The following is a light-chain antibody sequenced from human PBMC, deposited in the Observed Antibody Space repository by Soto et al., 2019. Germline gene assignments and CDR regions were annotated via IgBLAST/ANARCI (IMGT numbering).Light chain of an antibody. CDR2: RNN. Sequence: QPVLTQPPSASGTPGQRVTISCSGSSSNIETNYVYWYQQLPGTAPKLLIYRNNQRPSGVPDRFSGSKSGTSASLAISGLRSEDEADYYCAAWDDSLSGGVFGGGTKVTVL. J-gene: IGLJ2*01. CDR3: AAWDDSLSGGV. V-gene: IGLV1-47*01. CDR1: SSNIETNY.